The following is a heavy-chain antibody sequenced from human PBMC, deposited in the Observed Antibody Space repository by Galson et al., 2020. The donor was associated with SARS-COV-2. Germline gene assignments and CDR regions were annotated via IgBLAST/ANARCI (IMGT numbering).Heavy chain of an antibody. CDR2: IKRKTYGGTP. Sequence: GEYLKIYCAASGFPFSNAWMTWVRQAPGKGMEWVGRIKRKTYGGTPDYAAPVKGRFSISRDDSKNTLYLQMNSLKIEDTAVYFCTTDVWSHNYYYDYMDVWGKGTTVTVAS. CDR1: GFPFSNAW. D-gene: IGHD2-21*01. V-gene: IGHV3-15*01. CDR3: TTDVWSHNYYYDYMDV. J-gene: IGHJ6*03.